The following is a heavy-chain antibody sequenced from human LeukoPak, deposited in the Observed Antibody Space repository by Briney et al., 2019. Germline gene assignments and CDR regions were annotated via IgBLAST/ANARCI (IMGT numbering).Heavy chain of an antibody. CDR3: ARGEYGLFDY. J-gene: IGHJ4*02. V-gene: IGHV4-61*01. CDR2: IYYSGST. Sequence: PSQTLSLXCTVSGGSISGGSYYWIWIRQPPGKGLEWIGYIYYSGSTKYNLSLKSRVTISVDTSKNQLSLKLSSVTAADTAVHYCARGEYGLFDYWGQGTLVTVSS. D-gene: IGHD2/OR15-2a*01. CDR1: GGSISGGSYY.